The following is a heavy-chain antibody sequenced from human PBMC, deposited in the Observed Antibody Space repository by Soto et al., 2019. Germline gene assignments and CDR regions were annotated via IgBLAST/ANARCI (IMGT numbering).Heavy chain of an antibody. CDR2: IYNDGST. J-gene: IGHJ4*02. CDR3: ARRRTGDY. Sequence: QVQLQESGPGLVKPSETLSLTCTVSGDSISSYYWSWIRQPPGKGLEWIGYIYNDGSTKYNPSLKSRVTISVATSKNQFSLKLSSVTAADTAIYYCARRRTGDYWGQGTLVTVSS. D-gene: IGHD1-1*01. V-gene: IGHV4-59*08. CDR1: GDSISSYY.